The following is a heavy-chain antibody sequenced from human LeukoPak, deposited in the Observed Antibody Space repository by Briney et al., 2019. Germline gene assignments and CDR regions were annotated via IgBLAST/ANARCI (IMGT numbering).Heavy chain of an antibody. CDR3: AKQRYSSGWYDIYFDY. CDR2: ISGSGGST. CDR1: GFTFNSYA. V-gene: IGHV3-23*01. D-gene: IGHD6-19*01. J-gene: IGHJ4*02. Sequence: GGSLRLSCAASGFTFNSYAMSWVRQAPGKGLEWVSTISGSGGSTYYADSVKGRFTISRDNSKNTLNLQMNSLRAEDTAVYYCAKQRYSSGWYDIYFDYRGQGTLVTVSS.